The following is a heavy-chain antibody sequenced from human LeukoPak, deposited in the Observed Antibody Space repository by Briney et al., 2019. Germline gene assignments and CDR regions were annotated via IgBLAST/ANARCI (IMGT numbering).Heavy chain of an antibody. CDR1: GGSFSGYY. J-gene: IGHJ4*02. V-gene: IGHV4-34*01. D-gene: IGHD5-18*01. Sequence: SETLSLTCAVYGGSFSGYYWSWIRQPPGKGLEWIGEINHSGSTNYNPSLKSRVTISVDTSNNQFSLKPSSVTAADTAVYYCARVHRGYSYGHEDYWGQGTLVTVSS. CDR2: INHSGST. CDR3: ARVHRGYSYGHEDY.